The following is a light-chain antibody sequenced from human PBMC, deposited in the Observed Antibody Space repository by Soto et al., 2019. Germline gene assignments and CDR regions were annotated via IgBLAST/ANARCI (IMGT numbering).Light chain of an antibody. V-gene: IGKV3-15*01. CDR1: QSVSGN. CDR2: GAS. CDR3: QQYHIWPLT. J-gene: IGKJ4*01. Sequence: EIVMTQSPATLSASPGGSATLSCWASQSVSGNLAWYQHKPGQAPRLLIYGASDRATGIAARFSGSGSGTEFTLTISSLQSEDSAVYYCQQYHIWPLTFGGGTNVEIK.